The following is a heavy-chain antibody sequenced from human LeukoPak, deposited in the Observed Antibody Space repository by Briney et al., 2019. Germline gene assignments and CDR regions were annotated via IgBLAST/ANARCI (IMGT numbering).Heavy chain of an antibody. Sequence: GGSLRLSCAASGFTFTNAWMSWVRQAPGKGLEWVGRIKSKTDGGTTDYAAPVKVRFTISRNDSKNTLYLQMNSLKIEDTAVYYCTMVVTAIGSPFRPWGQETLVTVSS. CDR1: GFTFTNAW. V-gene: IGHV3-15*01. J-gene: IGHJ5*02. CDR3: TMVVTAIGSPFRP. D-gene: IGHD2-21*02. CDR2: IKSKTDGGTT.